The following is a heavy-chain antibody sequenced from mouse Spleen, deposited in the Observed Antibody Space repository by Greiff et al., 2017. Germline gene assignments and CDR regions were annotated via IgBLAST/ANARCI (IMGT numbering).Heavy chain of an antibody. Sequence: EVKLVESGGGLVKPGGSLKLSCAASGFTFSDYGMAWVRQAPGKGPEWVAFISNLAYSIYYADTVTGRFTISRENAKNTLYLEMSSLRSEDTAMYYCARHGYDGPWFAYWGQGTLVTVSA. D-gene: IGHD2-2*01. J-gene: IGHJ3*01. CDR2: ISNLAYSI. CDR1: GFTFSDYG. CDR3: ARHGYDGPWFAY. V-gene: IGHV5-15*01.